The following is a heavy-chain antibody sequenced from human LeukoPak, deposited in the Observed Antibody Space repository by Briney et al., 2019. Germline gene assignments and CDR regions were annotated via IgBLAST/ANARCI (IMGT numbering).Heavy chain of an antibody. Sequence: SETLSLTCTVAGGSINGFYWSCIRQPPGKGLEWIGYIYYSGSTNYNPSLKSRVTISLDTSKNQFSLTLSAVTAADTAVYYCARHGNSYGSFDFWGQGTLVTVSS. CDR3: ARHGNSYGSFDF. V-gene: IGHV4-59*08. D-gene: IGHD5-18*01. CDR1: GGSINGFY. CDR2: IYYSGST. J-gene: IGHJ4*02.